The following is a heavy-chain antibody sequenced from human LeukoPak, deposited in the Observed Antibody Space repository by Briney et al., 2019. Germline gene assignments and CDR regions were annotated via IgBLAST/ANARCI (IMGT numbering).Heavy chain of an antibody. J-gene: IGHJ6*02. Sequence: PSETLSLTCTVSGGSISSSSYYWGWIRQPPGKGLEWIGTIYYSGSTYYNPSLKSRVTISVDTSKNQFSLKLSSVTAADTAVYYCAREGVSVAGRGGYYYYYGMDVWGQGTTVTVSS. D-gene: IGHD6-19*01. CDR3: AREGVSVAGRGGYYYYYGMDV. V-gene: IGHV4-39*07. CDR1: GGSISSSSYY. CDR2: IYYSGST.